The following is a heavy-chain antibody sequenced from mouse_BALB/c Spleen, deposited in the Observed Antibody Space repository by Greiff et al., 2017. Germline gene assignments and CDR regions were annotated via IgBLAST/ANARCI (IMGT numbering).Heavy chain of an antibody. D-gene: IGHD1-1*01. V-gene: IGHV10S3*01. Sequence: VKDRFTISRDDSQSMLYLQMNNLKTEDTAMYYCVRQNAVYGSSPHYYAMDYWGQGTSVTVSS. J-gene: IGHJ4*01. CDR3: VRQNAVYGSSPHYYAMDY.